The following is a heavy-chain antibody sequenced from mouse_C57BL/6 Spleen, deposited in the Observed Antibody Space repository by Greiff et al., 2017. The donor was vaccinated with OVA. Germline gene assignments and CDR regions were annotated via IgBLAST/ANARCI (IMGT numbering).Heavy chain of an antibody. CDR3: ASSYYYGSSDAWLAY. D-gene: IGHD1-1*01. CDR2: INPNNGGT. J-gene: IGHJ3*01. V-gene: IGHV1-18*01. Sequence: EVQLQQSGPELVKPGASVKIPCKASGYTFTDYNMDWVKQSHGKSLEWIGDINPNNGGTIYNQKFKGKATLTVDKSSSTAYMELRSLTSEDTAVYYCASSYYYGSSDAWLAYWGQGTLVTVSA. CDR1: GYTFTDYN.